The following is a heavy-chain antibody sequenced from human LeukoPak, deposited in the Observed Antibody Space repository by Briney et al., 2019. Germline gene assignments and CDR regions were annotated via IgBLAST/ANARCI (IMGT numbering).Heavy chain of an antibody. J-gene: IGHJ4*02. CDR2: ISYDGSNK. Sequence: SGGSLRLSCAASGFTFSSYGMHWVRQAPGKGLEWVAVISYDGSNKYYADSVKGRFTTSRDNSKNTLYLQMNSLRPEDTAVYYCAREGYFDYWGQGTLVTVSS. CDR1: GFTFSSYG. V-gene: IGHV3-30*03. CDR3: AREGYFDY.